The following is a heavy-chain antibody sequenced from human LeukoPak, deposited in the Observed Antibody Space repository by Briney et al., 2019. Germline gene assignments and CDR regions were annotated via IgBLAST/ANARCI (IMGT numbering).Heavy chain of an antibody. D-gene: IGHD3-22*01. V-gene: IGHV1-2*02. CDR2: INPSSGGT. CDR1: GYTSTGYY. J-gene: IGHJ4*02. CDR3: ARIRDHYDNSGYPFEY. Sequence: ASVKVSCKASGYTSTGYYMHWVRQAPGQGLEWMGWINPSSGGTNYAQKFQGRVTMTRDTSISTAYMEVSRLRSDDTAVYYCARIRDHYDNSGYPFEYWGQGTLVTVSS.